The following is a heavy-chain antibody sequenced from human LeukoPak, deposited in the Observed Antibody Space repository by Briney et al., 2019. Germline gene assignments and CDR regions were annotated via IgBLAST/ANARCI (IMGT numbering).Heavy chain of an antibody. D-gene: IGHD3-22*01. J-gene: IGHJ2*01. V-gene: IGHV3-74*01. CDR3: ARNYYDSSGNYYVDWYFDL. CDR2: IHSDGSST. CDR1: GFTLSRYW. Sequence: GGSLRLSCAASGFTLSRYWMHWVRQAPGKGLVWVSRIHSDGSSTSYADSVKGRFTISRDNAKNTLYLQMNSLRAEDTAVYYRARNYYDSSGNYYVDWYFDLWGRGTLVTVSS.